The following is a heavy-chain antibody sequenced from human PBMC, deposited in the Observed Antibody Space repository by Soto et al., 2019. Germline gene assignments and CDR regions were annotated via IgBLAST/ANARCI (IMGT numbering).Heavy chain of an antibody. J-gene: IGHJ5*02. D-gene: IGHD6-13*01. CDR3: AHDGRIAAAGTPSDNWFDP. CDR1: GFSLSTSGVG. CDR2: IYWNDDK. V-gene: IGHV2-5*01. Sequence: SCPTLVNPTQTLTLTCTFSGFSLSTSGVGVGWIRQPPGKALEWLALIYWNDDKRYSPSLKSRLTITKDTSKNQVVLTMTNMDPVDTATYYCAHDGRIAAAGTPSDNWFDPWGQGTLVTVSS.